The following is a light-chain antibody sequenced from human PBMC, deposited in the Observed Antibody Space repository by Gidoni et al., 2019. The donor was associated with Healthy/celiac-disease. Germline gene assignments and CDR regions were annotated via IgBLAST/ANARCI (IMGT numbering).Light chain of an antibody. J-gene: IGLJ2*01. CDR3: AAWDDSLSGVV. Sequence: QSVLPQPPSASGTPGQRVTISCSGSSSNIGSNYVYWYQQLPGTAPNLLIYRNNQRPSGVPDRFSGSKSGTSASLAISGRRSEDEADYYCAAWDDSLSGVVFGGGTKLTVL. CDR2: RNN. V-gene: IGLV1-47*01. CDR1: SSNIGSNY.